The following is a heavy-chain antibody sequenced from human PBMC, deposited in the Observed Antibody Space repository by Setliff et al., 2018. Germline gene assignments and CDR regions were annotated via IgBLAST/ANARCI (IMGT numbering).Heavy chain of an antibody. Sequence: SETLSLTCTVSGDSISSGSYYWTWIRQPAGKGLEWIGHFHTGGSTNYNRSLRSRVSISVDTSKNQFSLKLSSVTAADTAVYYCARAAGYSSSWYHYYYGMDVWGQGTTVTVSS. CDR1: GDSISSGSYY. J-gene: IGHJ6*02. D-gene: IGHD6-13*01. CDR2: FHTGGST. V-gene: IGHV4-61*09. CDR3: ARAAGYSSSWYHYYYGMDV.